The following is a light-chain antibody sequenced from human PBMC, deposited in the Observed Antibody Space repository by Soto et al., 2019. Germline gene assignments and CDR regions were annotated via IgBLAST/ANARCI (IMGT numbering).Light chain of an antibody. CDR3: SSYTTRNTHV. CDR2: DVS. J-gene: IGLJ3*02. CDR1: SSDVGTYNY. Sequence: QSALTQPASVSGSPGQSITISCTGTSSDVGTYNYVSWYQHRPGKAPKLMIYDVSYRPSGVSNRFSGSKSANTASLTISGLHAEDEADYYCSSYTTRNTHVFGGGTKLTVL. V-gene: IGLV2-14*01.